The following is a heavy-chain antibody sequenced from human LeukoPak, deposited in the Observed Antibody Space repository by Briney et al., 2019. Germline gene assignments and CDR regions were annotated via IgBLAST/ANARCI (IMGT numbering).Heavy chain of an antibody. CDR1: GGTFSSYA. V-gene: IGHV1-69*06. J-gene: IGHJ4*02. D-gene: IGHD3-22*01. CDR2: IIPIFGTA. Sequence: SVKVSCKASGGTFSSYAIGWVRQAPGQGLEWMGGIIPIFGTANYAQKFQGRVTITADKSTSTAYMELSSLRSEDTAVYYCARMDGSYYDSSAGFDYWGQGTLVTVSS. CDR3: ARMDGSYYDSSAGFDY.